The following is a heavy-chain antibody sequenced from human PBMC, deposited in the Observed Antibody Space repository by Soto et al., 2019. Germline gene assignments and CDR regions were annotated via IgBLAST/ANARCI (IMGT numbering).Heavy chain of an antibody. J-gene: IGHJ3*01. D-gene: IGHD3-16*01. Sequence: SGSLSLTCSVSGASIRSSYWSWIRQSPGKRLEWIRYVHYTGSTKFNPSLDNRASISVDRYKNQFSLKLGCVSAAVTAVYYYVRGYYDGRGYFNTLDLWAQGTMVTVSS. CDR3: VRGYYDGRGYFNTLDL. CDR2: VHYTGST. V-gene: IGHV4-59*01. CDR1: GASIRSSY.